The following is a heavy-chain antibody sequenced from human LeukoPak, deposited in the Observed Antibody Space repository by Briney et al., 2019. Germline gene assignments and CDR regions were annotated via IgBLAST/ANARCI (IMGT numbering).Heavy chain of an antibody. CDR3: ARDSDSSGYLNYFDY. J-gene: IGHJ4*02. D-gene: IGHD3-22*01. Sequence: RASETLSLTCTVSGGSISSSSYYWGWIRQPPGKGLEWIGSIYYSGSTYYNPSLKSRFTISVGTSKNQFSLKLSSVTAADTAVYYCARDSDSSGYLNYFDYWGQGTLVTVSS. V-gene: IGHV4-39*07. CDR1: GGSISSSSYY. CDR2: IYYSGST.